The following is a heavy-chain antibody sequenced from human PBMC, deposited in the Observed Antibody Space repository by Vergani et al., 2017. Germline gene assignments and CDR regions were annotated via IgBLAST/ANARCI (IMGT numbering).Heavy chain of an antibody. D-gene: IGHD6-13*01. CDR1: GYTFTSYG. CDR3: AREAYSSSWYGPSQIVY. Sequence: QVQLVQSGAEVKKPGASVKVSCKASGYTFTSYGISWVRQAPGQGLEWMGWISAYNGNTNYAQKLQGRVTMTTDTSTSTAYMELRSLRSDDTAGYYCAREAYSSSWYGPSQIVYWGQGTLVTVSS. CDR2: ISAYNGNT. V-gene: IGHV1-18*01. J-gene: IGHJ4*02.